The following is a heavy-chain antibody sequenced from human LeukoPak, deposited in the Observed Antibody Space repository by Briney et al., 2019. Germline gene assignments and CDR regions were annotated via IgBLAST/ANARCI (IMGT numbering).Heavy chain of an antibody. Sequence: LSGGSLRLSCAASGFIFSSFWMTWVRQAPGKGLEWVANINRDGSGQDYADSVKGRFTISRDNARNSLSLQMNSLRVEDTAVYYCARDPYDTLGYGAFDFWGQGTVVTVSS. J-gene: IGHJ3*01. CDR1: GFIFSSFW. CDR2: INRDGSGQ. D-gene: IGHD3-22*01. V-gene: IGHV3-7*01. CDR3: ARDPYDTLGYGAFDF.